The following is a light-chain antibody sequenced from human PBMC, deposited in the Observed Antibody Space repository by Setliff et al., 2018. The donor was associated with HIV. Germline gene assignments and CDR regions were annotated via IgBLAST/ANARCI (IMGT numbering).Light chain of an antibody. J-gene: IGLJ1*01. V-gene: IGLV2-14*01. Sequence: QSVLTQPASVSGSPGQSITISCTGSNSDVGGYNYVSWYQQYPGKAPKLMIYEVSNRPSGVSNRFSGSKSGNTASLTISGLQAEDEADYYFCSYTSRNTDVFGTGTKVTVL. CDR2: EVS. CDR1: NSDVGGYNY. CDR3: CSYTSRNTDV.